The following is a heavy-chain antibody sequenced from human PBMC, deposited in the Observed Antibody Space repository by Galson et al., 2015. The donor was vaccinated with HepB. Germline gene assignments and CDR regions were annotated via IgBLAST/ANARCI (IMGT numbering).Heavy chain of an antibody. D-gene: IGHD3-9*01. Sequence: SLRLSCAASGFTLSNYYMSWVRQAPGKGLEWVSIIYSGGSTYYADSVKGRFTISRDNAKNTLFLQMNSLRGEDTAVYYCTTARFDWFLYFDYWGQGTLVTVSS. CDR1: GFTLSNYY. CDR2: IYSGGST. V-gene: IGHV3-53*01. J-gene: IGHJ4*02. CDR3: TTARFDWFLYFDY.